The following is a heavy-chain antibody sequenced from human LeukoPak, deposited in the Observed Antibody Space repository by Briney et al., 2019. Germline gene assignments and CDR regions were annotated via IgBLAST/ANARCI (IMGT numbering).Heavy chain of an antibody. V-gene: IGHV3-21*01. CDR2: ISSSSSYI. J-gene: IGHJ4*02. D-gene: IGHD4-17*01. CDR3: ARVDILRAFDY. Sequence: GGSLRLSCAASGFTFSSYSMNWVRQALGKGLEWVSSISSSSSYIYYADSVKGRFTISRDNAKNSLYLQMNSLRAEDTAVYYCARVDILRAFDYWGQGTLVTVSS. CDR1: GFTFSSYS.